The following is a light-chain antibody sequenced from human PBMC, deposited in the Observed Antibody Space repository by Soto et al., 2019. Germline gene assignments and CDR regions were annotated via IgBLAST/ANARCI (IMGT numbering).Light chain of an antibody. J-gene: IGKJ1*01. V-gene: IGKV3-20*01. CDR2: GAS. CDR3: QQYGSSPRT. Sequence: EIVLTQSPGTLSLSPGERATLSCRASQSVASNNLAWYQQKPGQSPRLLIYGASSRARGIPDRFTGSGSGTDFILTISRLEPEDFAVYYCQQYGSSPRTFGQWTRVEIK. CDR1: QSVASNN.